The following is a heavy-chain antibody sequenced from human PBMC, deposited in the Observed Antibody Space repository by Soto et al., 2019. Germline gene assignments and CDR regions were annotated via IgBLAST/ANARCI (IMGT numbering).Heavy chain of an antibody. Sequence: ASVKVSCKASGYTFTSYAMHWVRQAPGQRLEWMGWINAGYGNTKYSQKFQGRVTITRDTSASTAYMELSSLRSEDTAVYYCARDLVVPAAISSGWFDPWGQGTLVTVSS. V-gene: IGHV1-3*01. CDR2: INAGYGNT. CDR1: GYTFTSYA. CDR3: ARDLVVPAAISSGWFDP. J-gene: IGHJ5*02. D-gene: IGHD2-2*01.